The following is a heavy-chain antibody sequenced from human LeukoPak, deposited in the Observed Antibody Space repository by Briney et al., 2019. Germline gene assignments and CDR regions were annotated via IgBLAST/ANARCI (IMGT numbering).Heavy chain of an antibody. V-gene: IGHV1-8*03. CDR1: GYTFTTYN. CDR3: ARALGAVAGPEDAFDI. D-gene: IGHD6-19*01. J-gene: IGHJ3*02. Sequence: GASVKVSCKASGYTFTTYNINWVRQASGQGLECMGWMNPNSANTGYAQKFQGRVTITRNTSISTAYMELSSLTSEDTAVYFCARALGAVAGPEDAFDIWGQGTMVTVSS. CDR2: MNPNSANT.